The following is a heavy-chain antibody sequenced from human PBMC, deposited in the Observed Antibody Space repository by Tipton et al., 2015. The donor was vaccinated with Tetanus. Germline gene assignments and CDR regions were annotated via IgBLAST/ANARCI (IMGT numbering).Heavy chain of an antibody. Sequence: TLSLTCTVSGGSITRYYWSWIRQTPEKGLEWIGNVYSSGSAYYNPSLKGRATISVDTSTTQFSLRLNSVTAADTAIYYCARGYVPADDYGDYHGRYFDLWGRGTLVTVSS. CDR3: ARGYVPADDYGDYHGRYFDL. D-gene: IGHD4-17*01. V-gene: IGHV4-59*01. J-gene: IGHJ2*01. CDR1: GGSITRYY. CDR2: VYSSGSA.